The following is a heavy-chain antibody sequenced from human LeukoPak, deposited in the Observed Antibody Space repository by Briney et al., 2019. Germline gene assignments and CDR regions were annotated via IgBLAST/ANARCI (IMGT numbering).Heavy chain of an antibody. CDR1: GGSISSYY. CDR3: ARRAYDYVWGSYRYYFDY. D-gene: IGHD3-16*02. V-gene: IGHV4-59*08. J-gene: IGHJ4*02. Sequence: PSETLSLTCTVSGGSISSYYWSLIRQPPGKGLEWIGYIYYSRNTNYNPSLKSRVTIPVATSKHQFSLKLSSVTAADTAVYYCARRAYDYVWGSYRYYFDYWGQGTLVTVSS. CDR2: IYYSRNT.